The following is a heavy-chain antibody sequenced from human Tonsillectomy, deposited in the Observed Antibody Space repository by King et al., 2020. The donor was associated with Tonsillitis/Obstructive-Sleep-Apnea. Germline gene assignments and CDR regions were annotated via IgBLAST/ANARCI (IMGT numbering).Heavy chain of an antibody. J-gene: IGHJ4*02. V-gene: IGHV4-39*01. CDR2: IYYSGST. D-gene: IGHD5-24*01. CDR3: ARLGKGWLHFKNYYFDY. Sequence: QLQESGPGLVKPSETLSLTCTVSGGSVSSSSYYWGWIRQPPGKGLEWIGSIYYSGSTYYNPSLKSRVTISVDTSNNQFSLKLNSVTAADTAVYYCARLGKGWLHFKNYYFDYWGQGTLVTVSS. CDR1: GGSVSSSSYY.